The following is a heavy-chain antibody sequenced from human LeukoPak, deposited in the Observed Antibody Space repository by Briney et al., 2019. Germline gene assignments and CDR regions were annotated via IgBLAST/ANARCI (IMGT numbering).Heavy chain of an antibody. J-gene: IGHJ4*02. CDR3: ATPVVIAILENFDY. V-gene: IGHV4-59*01. D-gene: IGHD2-21*01. CDR1: GGSISGYY. Sequence: PSETLSLTCTVSGGSISGYYWTWIRQPPGKGLELIGYIYYSGSTNYSPSLKSRVTISVDTSKNQLSLKLSSVTAADTAVYYCATPVVIAILENFDYWGQGTLVAVSS. CDR2: IYYSGST.